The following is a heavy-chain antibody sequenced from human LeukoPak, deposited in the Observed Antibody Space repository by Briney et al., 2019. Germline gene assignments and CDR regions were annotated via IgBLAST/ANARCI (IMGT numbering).Heavy chain of an antibody. J-gene: IGHJ4*02. CDR2: INPNNGGT. CDR1: GYTFTDYY. V-gene: IGHV1-2*02. CDR3: ARSLAYCGGDCYSDH. D-gene: IGHD2-21*02. Sequence: SVNVSCMASGYTFTDYYMHWLRQAPARGLEWMGWINPNNGGTHYAHKLQDRVTMNSDTSMSTAYMELRRLRSDDTAVYYCARSLAYCGGDCYSDHWGQGTLVTVSS.